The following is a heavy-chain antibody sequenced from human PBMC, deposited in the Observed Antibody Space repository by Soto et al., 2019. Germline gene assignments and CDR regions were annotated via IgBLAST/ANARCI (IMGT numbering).Heavy chain of an antibody. Sequence: QVQLQESGPRLVKPSQTLSLTCTVSGGSISSGDYYWTWIRQPPGKGLEWIGYIYYSGSTYYNPSLKSRITTAVDTSKNQFSLELSSVTAADTAVYDCARDRAMATIGYAFDIWGQGTMVTVSS. D-gene: IGHD5-12*01. CDR3: ARDRAMATIGYAFDI. J-gene: IGHJ3*02. CDR1: GGSISSGDYY. V-gene: IGHV4-30-4*01. CDR2: IYYSGST.